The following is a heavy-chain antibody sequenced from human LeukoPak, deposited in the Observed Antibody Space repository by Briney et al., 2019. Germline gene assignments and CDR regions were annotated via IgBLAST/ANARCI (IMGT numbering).Heavy chain of an antibody. CDR2: IDPSGGRT. V-gene: IGHV1-46*01. D-gene: IGHD3-10*01. CDR3: ARPAPTGVDASDI. J-gene: IGHJ3*02. Sequence: ASVKVSCKASGYTLTSYHMHWVRQAPGQGLEWMGTIDPSGGRTSYAQNFQGRVTMTRDTSTDTVYMELSSLSSEDTAVYYCARPAPTGVDASDIWGQGTLVTVSS. CDR1: GYTLTSYH.